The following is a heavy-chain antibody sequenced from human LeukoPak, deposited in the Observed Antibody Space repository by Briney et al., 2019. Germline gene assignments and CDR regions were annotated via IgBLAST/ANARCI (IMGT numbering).Heavy chain of an antibody. Sequence: ASVTVSCKASGYTFTIYSINWVRQAPGQGLEWMGWMNPNSGNTGYAQKFQGRVTITRNTSISTAFMELSSLRSEDTAVYYCARRAVGNSYYYSMDVWGKGTTVTVSS. J-gene: IGHJ6*03. CDR1: GYTFTIYS. CDR3: ARRAVGNSYYYSMDV. V-gene: IGHV1-8*03. CDR2: MNPNSGNT. D-gene: IGHD6-19*01.